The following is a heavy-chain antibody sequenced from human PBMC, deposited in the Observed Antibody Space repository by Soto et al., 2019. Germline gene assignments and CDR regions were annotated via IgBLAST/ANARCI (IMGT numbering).Heavy chain of an antibody. CDR2: INAGNGNT. J-gene: IGHJ5*02. V-gene: IGHV1-3*01. Sequence: ASVKVSCKASGYTFTSYAIHWVRQAPGQRPEWLGWINAGNGNTYYSEKFEGRVTFTRDTAATTVNMELTSLTSEDTAIYYCGRDQSGIGYYVNWFDPWGQGTLVTVSS. D-gene: IGHD3-10*02. CDR3: GRDQSGIGYYVNWFDP. CDR1: GYTFTSYA.